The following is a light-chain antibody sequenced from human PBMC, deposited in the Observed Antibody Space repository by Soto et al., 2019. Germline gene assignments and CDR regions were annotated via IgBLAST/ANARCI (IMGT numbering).Light chain of an antibody. V-gene: IGLV1-40*01. CDR1: SSNVGAGYD. CDR3: QSSDSNLSGYV. Sequence: QSVLTQPPSVSGAPGQRVAISCTGSSSNVGAGYDVHWYQQLPGTAPKLLIYGNSNRPSGVPDRFSGSKSGTSASLAITGLQAEDEADYYCQSSDSNLSGYVFGTGTKLTVL. CDR2: GNS. J-gene: IGLJ1*01.